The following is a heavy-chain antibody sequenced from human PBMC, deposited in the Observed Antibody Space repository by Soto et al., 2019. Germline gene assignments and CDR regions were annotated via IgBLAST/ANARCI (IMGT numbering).Heavy chain of an antibody. CDR3: ARLRLEGNSYGYSPMYNWFDP. CDR1: GYSFTSYW. J-gene: IGHJ5*02. V-gene: IGHV5-51*01. D-gene: IGHD5-18*01. CDR2: IYPGDSDT. Sequence: GESLKISCKGSGYSFTSYWIGWVRQMPGKGLEWMGIIYPGDSDTRYSPSFQGQVTISADKSIRTAYLQWSSLKASDTAMYYCARLRLEGNSYGYSPMYNWFDPWGQGTLVTVSS.